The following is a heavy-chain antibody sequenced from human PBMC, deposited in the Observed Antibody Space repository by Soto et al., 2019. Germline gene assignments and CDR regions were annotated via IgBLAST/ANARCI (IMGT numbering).Heavy chain of an antibody. V-gene: IGHV4-61*01. J-gene: IGHJ6*02. Sequence: SETLSLTCTVSGGSVSSGSHYWNWIRQPPGKGLEWIGYVYYTGSTNYKPSLKSRVTISIDTSKNQFSLKLSSVTAADTAVYYCARVPVTVLTATSYGMDVWGQGTTVTVSS. CDR2: VYYTGST. D-gene: IGHD7-27*01. CDR3: ARVPVTVLTATSYGMDV. CDR1: GGSVSSGSHY.